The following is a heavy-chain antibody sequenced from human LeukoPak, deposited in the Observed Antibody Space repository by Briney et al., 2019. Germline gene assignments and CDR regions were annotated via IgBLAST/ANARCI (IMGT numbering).Heavy chain of an antibody. CDR2: INFNSGGT. D-gene: IGHD1-26*01. CDR3: ARELSGSYYQGY. V-gene: IGHV1-2*02. CDR1: GYTFTGYY. Sequence: ASVKVSCKASGYTFTGYYLHWVRQAPGQGLEWMGWINFNSGGTKYVQKFQGRVTMTRDTSTNTAHMELSRLRSDDTAVYYCARELSGSYYQGYWGQGTLVTVSA. J-gene: IGHJ4*02.